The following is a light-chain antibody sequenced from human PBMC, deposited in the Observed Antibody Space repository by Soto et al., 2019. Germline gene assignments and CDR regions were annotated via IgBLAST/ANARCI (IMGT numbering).Light chain of an antibody. CDR1: SSDVGSYNL. CDR2: EGG. V-gene: IGLV2-23*01. CDR3: CSYAGSSTYV. J-gene: IGLJ1*01. Sequence: QSVLTQPASVSGVPGQSITISCTGTSSDVGSYNLVSWYQQHPGKAPKLMIYEGGKRPSGVSDRFSGSKSGNTASLTISGLQAEDDADYYCCSYAGSSTYVFGTGTKVTVL.